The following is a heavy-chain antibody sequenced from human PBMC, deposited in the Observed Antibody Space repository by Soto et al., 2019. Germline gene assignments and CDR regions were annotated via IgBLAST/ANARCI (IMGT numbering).Heavy chain of an antibody. J-gene: IGHJ4*02. CDR1: GFSLNTRGVG. D-gene: IGHD3-9*01. CDR3: APRRDDLVTGHYYFAY. Sequence: QITLKESGPTLVKPTQTLTLTCTFSGFSLNTRGVGVGWIRQPPGRALEWLALISWDCEKHYSPSLKSRLTLTTHTSEDQVVLTMTNMHPLDTATYYRAPRRDDLVTGHYYFAYWGQGTLVTGSS. CDR2: ISWDCEK. V-gene: IGHV2-5*02.